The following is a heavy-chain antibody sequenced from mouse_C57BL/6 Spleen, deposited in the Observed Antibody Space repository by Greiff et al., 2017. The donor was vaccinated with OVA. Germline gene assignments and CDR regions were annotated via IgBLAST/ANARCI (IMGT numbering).Heavy chain of an antibody. CDR2: ISHGGGST. V-gene: IGHV5-12*01. Sequence: EVQRVESGGGLVQPGGSLKLSCAASGFTFSDYYMYWVRQTPEKRLEWVAYISHGGGSTNYPDTVKGRFTISRDNAKNTLYLQMSRLKSEDTAMYYCARPIYYDYDGFAYWGQGTLVTVSA. CDR3: ARPIYYDYDGFAY. D-gene: IGHD2-4*01. CDR1: GFTFSDYY. J-gene: IGHJ3*01.